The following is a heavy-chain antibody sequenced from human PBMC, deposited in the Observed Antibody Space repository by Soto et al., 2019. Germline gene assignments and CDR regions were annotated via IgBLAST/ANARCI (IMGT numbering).Heavy chain of an antibody. CDR1: GGSFSGYY. V-gene: IGHV4-34*01. D-gene: IGHD6-13*01. CDR2: INHRGNT. Sequence: QVQLQQWGAGLLKPSETLSLTCAVYGGSFSGYYWSWIRQPPGKGLEWIGEINHRGNTNYNPSLKNRVTMSLDTSKNHFSLKLSSVTAADTAVYSCARMPIAASGTYYFDYWGQGTLVTVSS. CDR3: ARMPIAASGTYYFDY. J-gene: IGHJ4*02.